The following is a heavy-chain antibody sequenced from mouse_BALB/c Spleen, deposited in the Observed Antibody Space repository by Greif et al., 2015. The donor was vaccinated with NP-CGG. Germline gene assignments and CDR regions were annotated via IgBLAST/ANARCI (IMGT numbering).Heavy chain of an antibody. CDR3: AIYDGYYYYAMDY. CDR1: GYTFTSYW. Sequence: QVQLQQPGAELVKPGASVKLSCKASGYTFTSYWMHWVKQRPGQGLEWIGEINPSNGLTNYNEKFKSKATLTVDKSSSTAYMQLSSLTSEDSAVYYCAIYDGYYYYAMDYWGQGTSVTVSS. D-gene: IGHD2-3*01. CDR2: INPSNGLT. J-gene: IGHJ4*01. V-gene: IGHV1S81*02.